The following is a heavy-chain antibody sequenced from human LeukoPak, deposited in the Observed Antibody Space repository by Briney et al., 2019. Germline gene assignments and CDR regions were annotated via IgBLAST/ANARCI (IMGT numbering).Heavy chain of an antibody. Sequence: GGSPRLSCAASGFTFSSYAMSWVRQAPGKGLEWVSAISGSGGSTYYADSVKGRFTISRDNSKNTLYLQMNSLRAEDTAVYYCAKGPSLEWLFPPFDYWGQGTLVTVSS. CDR2: ISGSGGST. CDR1: GFTFSSYA. D-gene: IGHD3-3*01. J-gene: IGHJ4*02. V-gene: IGHV3-23*01. CDR3: AKGPSLEWLFPPFDY.